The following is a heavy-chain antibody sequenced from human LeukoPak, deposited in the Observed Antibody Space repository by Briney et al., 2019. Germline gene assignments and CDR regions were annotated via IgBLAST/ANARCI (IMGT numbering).Heavy chain of an antibody. D-gene: IGHD1-26*01. CDR2: IDSSGGGI. J-gene: IGHJ4*02. CDR1: GFTFSNYA. CDR3: GKYSASGSRYFDY. V-gene: IGHV3-23*01. Sequence: GGSLRLSCAASGFTFSNYAMTWVRQAPGKGLEWVAVIDSSGGGIYYADSVKGRFTISRDNSKNTLYLLMNSLRAEDTAVFYCGKYSASGSRYFDYWGQGTLVTVSS.